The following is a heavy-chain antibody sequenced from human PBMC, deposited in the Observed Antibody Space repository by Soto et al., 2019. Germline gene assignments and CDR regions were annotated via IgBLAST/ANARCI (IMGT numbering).Heavy chain of an antibody. D-gene: IGHD3-3*01. V-gene: IGHV3-66*01. Sequence: PGGSLRLSCAASGFTVSSFYRTWVRQAPGKGLQWVAVISSGGSTYYADSVKGRFTISRDNSKNTLYLEMNSLRAEDTAVYYCARDTFGGAYDFLHGGQGTLVTVSS. CDR3: ARDTFGGAYDFLH. CDR1: GFTVSSFY. J-gene: IGHJ4*02. CDR2: ISSGGST.